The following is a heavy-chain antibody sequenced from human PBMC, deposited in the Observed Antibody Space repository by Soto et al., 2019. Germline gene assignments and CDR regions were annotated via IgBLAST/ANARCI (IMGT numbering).Heavy chain of an antibody. J-gene: IGHJ4*02. CDR3: AKNWDTTFSPSSH. D-gene: IGHD1-26*01. CDR1: GFTFTTYA. Sequence: EVQLLESGGGLVQPGGSLRLSCAASGFTFTTYAMSWVRQAPGKGLEWVSAISGSGGSTYYTDSVKGRFTISRDNSKNTLYLQMNRLRAEDTAVYYCAKNWDTTFSPSSHWGQGTLVTVSS. V-gene: IGHV3-23*01. CDR2: ISGSGGST.